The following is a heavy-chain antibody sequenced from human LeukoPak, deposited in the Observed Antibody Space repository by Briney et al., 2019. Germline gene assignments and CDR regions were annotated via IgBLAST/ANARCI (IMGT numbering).Heavy chain of an antibody. Sequence: PSETLSLTCTVSSGSIISSSYYWGWIRQPPGKGLEYIASMYYTGSTYYNPSLKSRVTISVDTSKNQFSLKLSSVTAADTAVYYCARGSYYDFWSGYYQRYYFDYWGQGTLVTVSS. D-gene: IGHD3-3*01. CDR2: MYYTGST. CDR3: ARGSYYDFWSGYYQRYYFDY. J-gene: IGHJ4*02. CDR1: SGSIISSSYY. V-gene: IGHV4-39*07.